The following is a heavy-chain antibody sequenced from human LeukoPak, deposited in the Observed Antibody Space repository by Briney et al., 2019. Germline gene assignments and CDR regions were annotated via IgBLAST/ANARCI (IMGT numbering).Heavy chain of an antibody. J-gene: IGHJ6*03. Sequence: SETLSLTCTVSGGSISSYYWSWIRQPAGKGLEWIGRIYTSGSTNYNPSLKSRVTMSVDTSKNQFSLKASSVTAADTAVYYCARVFDSGSQAYFYYMDVWGKGTTVTISS. CDR2: IYTSGST. V-gene: IGHV4-4*07. CDR3: ARVFDSGSQAYFYYMDV. D-gene: IGHD3-10*01. CDR1: GGSISSYY.